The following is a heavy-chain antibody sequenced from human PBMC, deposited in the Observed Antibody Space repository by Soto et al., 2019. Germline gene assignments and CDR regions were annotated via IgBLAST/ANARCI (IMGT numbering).Heavy chain of an antibody. D-gene: IGHD3-22*01. CDR3: ARVGPWVPYYYESSPYTFENWFDP. V-gene: IGHV4-38-2*01. CDR2: TYHGGST. J-gene: IGHJ5*02. Sequence: SETLSLTCAVSGYSISSGYYWGWLRQPPGKGLEWIGSTYHGGSTYYNPSLNSRVTLSIDMTNNHVSLILNSVTAADTAVYYCARVGPWVPYYYESSPYTFENWFDPWGQGTLVTVSS. CDR1: GYSISSGYY.